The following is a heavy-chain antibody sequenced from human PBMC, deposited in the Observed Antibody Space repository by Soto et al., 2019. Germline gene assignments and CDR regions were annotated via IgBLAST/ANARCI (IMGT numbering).Heavy chain of an antibody. CDR2: INHSGST. V-gene: IGHV4-34*01. CDR1: GGSFSGYY. CDR3: ARGIRYSSSFFSP. D-gene: IGHD6-6*01. Sequence: PSETLSLTCAVYGGSFSGYYWSWIRQPPGKGLEWIGEINHSGSTNYNPSLKSRVTISVDTSKNQFSLKLSSVTAADTAVYYCARGIRYSSSFFSPWGQGTLVTVSS. J-gene: IGHJ5*02.